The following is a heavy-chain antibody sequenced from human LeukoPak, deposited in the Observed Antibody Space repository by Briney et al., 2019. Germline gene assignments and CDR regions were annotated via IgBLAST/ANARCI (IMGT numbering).Heavy chain of an antibody. J-gene: IGHJ4*02. CDR1: GYTFTGYY. D-gene: IGHD3-22*01. CDR2: INPNSGGT. V-gene: IGHV1-2*02. CDR3: ARDADSSGPTCFDY. Sequence: ASVKVSCKASGYTFTGYYMHWVRQAPGQGLEWMGWINPNSGGTNYAQKFQGRVTMTRDTSISTAYMELSRLRSDDTAVYYCARDADSSGPTCFDYWGQGTLATVSS.